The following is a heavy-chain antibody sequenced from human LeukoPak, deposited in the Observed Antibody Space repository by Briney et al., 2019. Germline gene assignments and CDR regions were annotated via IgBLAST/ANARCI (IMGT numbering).Heavy chain of an antibody. J-gene: IGHJ4*02. CDR3: ARVWNHAFHY. CDR1: GFTFRSYW. Sequence: GGSLRLSCAASGFTFRSYWMSWVRQAPGKGLEWVANIMQDGSEKYYLDSVKGRFTISRDNAKDSLYLLMNSLRAEDTAVYYCARVWNHAFHYWGQGTLVTVSS. CDR2: IMQDGSEK. V-gene: IGHV3-7*05. D-gene: IGHD1-14*01.